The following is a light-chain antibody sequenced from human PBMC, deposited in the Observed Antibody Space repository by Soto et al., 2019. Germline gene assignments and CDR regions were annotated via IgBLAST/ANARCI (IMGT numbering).Light chain of an antibody. J-gene: IGLJ3*02. CDR3: QTWGTGLLV. Sequence: QLVLTQSPSASASLGASVKLTCTLSSGHSSYAIAWHQQQPEKGPRYLMKLNSDGSHSKGDGIPDRFSGSSSGAERYLTISSLQSDDEADYYCQTWGTGLLVFGGGTTLTV. CDR2: LNSDGSH. CDR1: SGHSSYA. V-gene: IGLV4-69*01.